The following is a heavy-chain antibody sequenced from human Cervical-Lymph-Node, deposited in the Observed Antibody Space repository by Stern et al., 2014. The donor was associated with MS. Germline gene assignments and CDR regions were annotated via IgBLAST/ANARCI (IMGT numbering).Heavy chain of an antibody. CDR3: AKGGRDYRSPSDPPGRLPYYYYHPMDV. CDR1: GYTFNSHY. J-gene: IGHJ6*02. D-gene: IGHD3-16*01. CDR2: VNPGVGVT. Sequence: QVQLVQSGAEVRKPGASVRLSCKAFGYTFNSHYIHWIRQAPGQGLEWMAVVNPGVGVTRDADTFQGRLIITSDTSTSTVYMDLSSLTSEDTAIYYCAKGGRDYRSPSDPPGRLPYYYYHPMDVWGQGTSVTVS. V-gene: IGHV1-46*02.